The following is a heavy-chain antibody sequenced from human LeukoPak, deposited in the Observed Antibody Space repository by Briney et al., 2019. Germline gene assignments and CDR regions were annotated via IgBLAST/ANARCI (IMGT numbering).Heavy chain of an antibody. CDR2: INHSGST. D-gene: IGHD5-12*01. Sequence: PSETLSLTCAVYGGSFSGYYWSWIRQPPGKGLEWIGEINHSGSTNYNPSLKSRVTISIDTSKNQFSLKLSSVTAADTAVYSCARGDNSGYVYWGQGTLVTVSS. V-gene: IGHV4-34*01. CDR3: ARGDNSGYVY. CDR1: GGSFSGYY. J-gene: IGHJ4*02.